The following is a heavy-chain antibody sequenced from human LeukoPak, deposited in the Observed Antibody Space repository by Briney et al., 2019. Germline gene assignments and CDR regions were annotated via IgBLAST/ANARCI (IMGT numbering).Heavy chain of an antibody. Sequence: PGGSLRLSCAASGFTFSSYSMNWVRQAPGKGLEWVSYISSSSSTIYYADSVKGRFTISRDNAKNSLFLQMNSLRAEDTAVYYCTRDLGGYCSGTSCYLGWFDTWGQGTLVTVSS. CDR1: GFTFSSYS. CDR3: TRDLGGYCSGTSCYLGWFDT. CDR2: ISSSSSTI. J-gene: IGHJ5*02. D-gene: IGHD2-2*01. V-gene: IGHV3-48*04.